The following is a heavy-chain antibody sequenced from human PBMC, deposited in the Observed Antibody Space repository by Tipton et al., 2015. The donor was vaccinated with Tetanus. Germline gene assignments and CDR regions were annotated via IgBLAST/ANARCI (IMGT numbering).Heavy chain of an antibody. CDR3: ARVSYGSGSYYFDY. CDR1: GGSFSGYY. D-gene: IGHD3-10*01. CDR2: INHSGST. Sequence: TLSLTCAVYGGSFSGYYWSWIRQPPGKGLEWIGEINHSGSTNYNPSLKSRVTISVDAAKNQFSLKLSSVTAADPAVYYCARVSYGSGSYYFDYWGQGTLVTASS. J-gene: IGHJ4*02. V-gene: IGHV4-34*01.